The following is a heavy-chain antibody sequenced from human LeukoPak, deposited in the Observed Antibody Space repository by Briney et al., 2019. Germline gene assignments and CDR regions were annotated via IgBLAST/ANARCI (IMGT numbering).Heavy chain of an antibody. Sequence: GGSLRLSCAASGFTFSIYWMTWVRQAPGKGLEWVSAISASGGSTYYAASVKGRFTISRDNSKNTLYLQMNSLRAEDTALYYCAKEYDSSGYFDYWGQGTLVTVSS. J-gene: IGHJ4*02. V-gene: IGHV3-23*01. CDR3: AKEYDSSGYFDY. CDR2: ISASGGST. D-gene: IGHD3-22*01. CDR1: GFTFSIYW.